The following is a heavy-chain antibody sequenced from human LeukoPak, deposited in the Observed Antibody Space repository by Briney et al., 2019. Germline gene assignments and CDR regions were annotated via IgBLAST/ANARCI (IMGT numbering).Heavy chain of an antibody. Sequence: AGGSLTLSCAAPGFTCCIYEMMWVPQAPGKGLVGVAYISSSGSCSTIYYADSVKGRFTISRDNAKISLYLQMNSLRAEDTAVYYCGRDLGSFYFGYWGKGTLVTVS. CDR3: GRDLGSFYFGY. CDR1: GFTCCIYE. V-gene: IGHV3-48*03. D-gene: IGHD6-25*01. J-gene: IGHJ4*02. CDR2: ISSSGSCSTI.